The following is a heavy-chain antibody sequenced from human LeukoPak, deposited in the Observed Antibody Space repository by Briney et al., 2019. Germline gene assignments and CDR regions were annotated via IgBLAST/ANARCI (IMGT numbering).Heavy chain of an antibody. D-gene: IGHD4-11*01. Sequence: SQTLSLTCDISGDSFSSNSANWIWIRQSPSRGLEWLGRTYHRSKWYNDYAVSVKSRITINPDTSKNQFSLQMNSVTLEDTAVYYSAKRTVDYNYLDYWGQGTLVTVSS. J-gene: IGHJ4*02. CDR2: TYHRSKWYN. CDR1: GDSFSSNSAN. V-gene: IGHV6-1*01. CDR3: AKRTVDYNYLDY.